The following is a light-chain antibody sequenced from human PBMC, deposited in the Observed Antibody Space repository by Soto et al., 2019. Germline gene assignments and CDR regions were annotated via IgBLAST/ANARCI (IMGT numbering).Light chain of an antibody. V-gene: IGKV3-15*01. CDR2: GAS. CDR3: QQYNNLPPWT. J-gene: IGKJ1*01. Sequence: EVVMTQSPASLSVSPGERVTLSCRAIQNIRNNLAWYQQKPGQSPRLLISGASTREAGVPGSFNGSGSETEFTLIISSLQSEDFAIYYCQQYNNLPPWTLGQGNKVDI. CDR1: QNIRNN.